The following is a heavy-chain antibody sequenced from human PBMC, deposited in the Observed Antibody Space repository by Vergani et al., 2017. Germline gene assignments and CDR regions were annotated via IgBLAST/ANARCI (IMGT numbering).Heavy chain of an antibody. J-gene: IGHJ3*01. Sequence: QVQLQESGPGLVKPSGTLSLTCAVSGGSISTIDWWTWVRQPPGKGLEWIGEVYQSGTITYNPSLRSRAIMSVDASKKQFSLKLTSVTAADTAVYYCARDGGEYDKDALDVWGQGTKVTVTS. D-gene: IGHD2-21*01. CDR2: VYQSGTI. V-gene: IGHV4-4*02. CDR1: GGSISTIDW. CDR3: ARDGGEYDKDALDV.